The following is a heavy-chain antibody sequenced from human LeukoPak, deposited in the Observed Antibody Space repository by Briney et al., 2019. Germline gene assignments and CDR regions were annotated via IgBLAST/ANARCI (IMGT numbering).Heavy chain of an antibody. CDR1: GFTSGTSG. V-gene: IGHV3-7*01. CDR3: ARSAR. J-gene: IGHJ4*02. CDR2: INQDGSAR. Sequence: PGGSLRLSRAASGFTSGTSGMSWVRQAPGKGLEWVANINQDGSARYYVDSAKGRFTISRDNAKSSLYLQMNSLRAEDTAVYSCARSARWGQGTLVTVSS.